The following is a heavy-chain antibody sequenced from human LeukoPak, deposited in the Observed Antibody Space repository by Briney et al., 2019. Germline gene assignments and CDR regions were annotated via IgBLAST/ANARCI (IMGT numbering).Heavy chain of an antibody. V-gene: IGHV1-3*01. J-gene: IGHJ4*02. Sequence: GASVKVSCKASGYTFTTYAVHWVRQAPGQRLEWMGWINAGNGNTKYSQKFQGRVTITRDTSASTAYMELSSLISEDTAVYYCARMFGSGSYRYWGQGTLVTVSS. D-gene: IGHD3-10*01. CDR3: ARMFGSGSYRY. CDR1: GYTFTTYA. CDR2: INAGNGNT.